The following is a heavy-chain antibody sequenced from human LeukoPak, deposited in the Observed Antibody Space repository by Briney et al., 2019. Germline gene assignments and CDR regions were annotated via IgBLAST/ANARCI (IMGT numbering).Heavy chain of an antibody. CDR3: ARYVDTAMAYYFDY. CDR2: IYYSGST. V-gene: IGHV4-39*01. J-gene: IGHJ4*02. Sequence: SETLSLTRTVSGGSISSSSYYWGWVRQPPGKGLEWIGSIYYSGSTYYNPSLKSRVTISVDTSKNQFSLKLSSVTAADTAVYYCARYVDTAMAYYFDYWGQGTLVTVSS. D-gene: IGHD5-18*01. CDR1: GGSISSSSYY.